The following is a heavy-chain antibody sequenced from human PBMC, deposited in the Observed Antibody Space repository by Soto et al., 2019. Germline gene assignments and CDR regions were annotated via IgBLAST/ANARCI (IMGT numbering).Heavy chain of an antibody. D-gene: IGHD2-15*01. Sequence: ASVKVSCKASGFRFITSAVQWGRQARGQPLEWIGWIVVGSGDTNYAQKFQERVTITRDMSTSTAYMELSSLRSEDTAVYDCAAELQVAPFDYWGQGPLVTVSS. V-gene: IGHV1-58*01. CDR3: AAELQVAPFDY. CDR2: IVVGSGDT. CDR1: GFRFITSA. J-gene: IGHJ4*02.